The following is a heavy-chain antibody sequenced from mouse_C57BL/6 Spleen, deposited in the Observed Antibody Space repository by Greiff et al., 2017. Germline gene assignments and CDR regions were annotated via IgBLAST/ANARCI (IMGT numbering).Heavy chain of an antibody. Sequence: QVQLQQSGPELVKPGASVKISCKASGYAFSSSWMNWVKQRPGKGLEWIGRIYPGDGDTNYNGKFKGKATLTADKSSSTAYMQLSSLTSEDSAVYFCARRGYDGYHWYFDVWGTGTTVTVSS. J-gene: IGHJ1*03. V-gene: IGHV1-82*01. D-gene: IGHD2-3*01. CDR1: GYAFSSSW. CDR2: IYPGDGDT. CDR3: ARRGYDGYHWYFDV.